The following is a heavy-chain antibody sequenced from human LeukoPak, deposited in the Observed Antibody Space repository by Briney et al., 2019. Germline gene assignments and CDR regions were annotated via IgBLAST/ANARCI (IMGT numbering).Heavy chain of an antibody. Sequence: PGGSLRLSCAASGFTFSSYGMHWVRQAPGKGLEWVAVISYDGSNKYYADSVKGRFTISRDNSKNTLYLQMNSLRAEDTAVYYCAKRHKLWFGELSRIDYWGQGTLVTVSS. D-gene: IGHD3-10*01. CDR2: ISYDGSNK. CDR1: GFTFSSYG. CDR3: AKRHKLWFGELSRIDY. J-gene: IGHJ4*02. V-gene: IGHV3-30*18.